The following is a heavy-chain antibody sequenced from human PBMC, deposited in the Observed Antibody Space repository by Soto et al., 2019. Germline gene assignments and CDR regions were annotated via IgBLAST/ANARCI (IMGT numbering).Heavy chain of an antibody. CDR3: AGHGGYSY. CDR2: ISGSGGST. V-gene: IGHV3-23*01. CDR1: GFTFSSYA. Sequence: GGSLRLSCAASGFTFSSYAMSWVRQAPGKGLEWVSAISGSGGSTYYADSVKGRFTISRDNSKNTLYLQINSLRVEDTALYYCAGHGGYSYLGQGTMVTVSS. D-gene: IGHD2-15*01. J-gene: IGHJ4*02.